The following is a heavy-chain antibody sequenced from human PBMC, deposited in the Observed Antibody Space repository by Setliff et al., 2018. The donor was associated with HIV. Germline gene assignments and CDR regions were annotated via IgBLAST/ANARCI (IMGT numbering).Heavy chain of an antibody. V-gene: IGHV1-69*10. CDR3: ANMQWASNAWYSFDY. J-gene: IGHJ4*02. Sequence: VKVSCKASGGTFSSYAISWVRQAPGQGLEWMGGIIPILGIANYAQKFQGRVTITADKSTSTAYMELSSLRAEDTAVYYCANMQWASNAWYSFDYWGQGALVTVSS. CDR1: GGTFSSYA. D-gene: IGHD6-19*01. CDR2: IIPILGIA.